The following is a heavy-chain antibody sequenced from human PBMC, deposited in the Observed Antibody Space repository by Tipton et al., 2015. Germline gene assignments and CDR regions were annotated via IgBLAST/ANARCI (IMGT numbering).Heavy chain of an antibody. CDR1: AYSISSDYY. D-gene: IGHD3-10*01. Sequence: TLSLTCAVSAYSISSDYYWGWIRQPPGKGLEWIGSISHSGNTYYNPPLKSRVTISVDTSKSQFFLKLNSVTAADTAVYYCARGLLLWFGMSDYWGRGTLVTVSS. J-gene: IGHJ4*02. CDR2: ISHSGNT. CDR3: ARGLLLWFGMSDY. V-gene: IGHV4-38-2*01.